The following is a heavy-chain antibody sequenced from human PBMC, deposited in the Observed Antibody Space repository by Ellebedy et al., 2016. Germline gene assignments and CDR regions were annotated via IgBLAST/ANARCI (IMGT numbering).Heavy chain of an antibody. CDR1: GGTFSSYA. CDR3: TREKWLSISFDY. CDR2: INPSGGST. J-gene: IGHJ4*02. D-gene: IGHD3-22*01. V-gene: IGHV1-46*03. Sequence: ASVKVSCKASGGTFSSYAISWVRQAPGQGLEWMGIINPSGGSTSYAQRFQGRVTMTRDTSTSTVYMELSSLRSEDTAVYYCTREKWLSISFDYWGQGTLVTVSS.